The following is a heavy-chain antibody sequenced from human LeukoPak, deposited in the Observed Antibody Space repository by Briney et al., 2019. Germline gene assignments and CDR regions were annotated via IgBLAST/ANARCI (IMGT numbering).Heavy chain of an antibody. CDR3: ASGAVVRGLDY. V-gene: IGHV4-34*01. J-gene: IGHJ4*02. CDR1: GGSFSGYY. D-gene: IGHD6-19*01. Sequence: SETLSLTCAAYGGSFSGYYWSWIRQPPGKGLEWIGEINHSGSTNYNPSLKSRVTISVDTSKNQFSLKLSSVTAADTAVYYCASGAVVRGLDYWGQGTLVTVSS. CDR2: INHSGST.